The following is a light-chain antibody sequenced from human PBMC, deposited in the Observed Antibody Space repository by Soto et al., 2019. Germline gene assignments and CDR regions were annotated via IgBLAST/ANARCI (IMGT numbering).Light chain of an antibody. V-gene: IGLV2-14*01. CDR2: EVS. CDR3: SSYTSSSIDYV. Sequence: QSALIQPASVSGSPGQSITISCTGTSSDVGGYNYVSWYQQHPVKAPKLMIYEVSNRPSGVSNRFSGSKSGNTASLTISGLQAEDEADYYCSSYTSSSIDYVFGTGTKLTVL. CDR1: SSDVGGYNY. J-gene: IGLJ1*01.